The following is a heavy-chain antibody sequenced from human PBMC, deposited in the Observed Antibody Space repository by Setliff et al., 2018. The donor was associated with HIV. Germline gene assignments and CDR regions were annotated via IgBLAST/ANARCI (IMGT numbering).Heavy chain of an antibody. J-gene: IGHJ6*03. CDR3: ARGGYDYVWGSYRYPYYYYYMDV. CDR2: IYYSGST. Sequence: SETLSLTCAVSGYSISSGYYWSWIRQPPGKGLEWIGYIYYSGSTNYNPSLKSRVTISVDTSKNQFSLKLSSVAAADTAVYYCARGGYDYVWGSYRYPYYYYYMDVWGKGTTVTVSS. D-gene: IGHD3-16*02. CDR1: GYSISSGYY. V-gene: IGHV4-59*01.